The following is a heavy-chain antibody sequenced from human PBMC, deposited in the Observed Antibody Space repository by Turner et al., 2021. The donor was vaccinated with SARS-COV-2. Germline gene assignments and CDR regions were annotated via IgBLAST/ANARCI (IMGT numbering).Heavy chain of an antibody. CDR1: EITGSCND. V-gene: IGHV3-53*01. Sequence: EVQLVEAGGGIIRPGGSLSLSGAAAEITGSCNDMGWVRQGPGKEWVWVLFIISGGSTYYANSGKGRITIASYSSKNTLKLQMISLRAEDTALYYCARELLMGDYFDYWGQGTLVTVSS. J-gene: IGHJ4*02. CDR3: ARELLMGDYFDY. CDR2: IISGGST. D-gene: IGHD2-15*01.